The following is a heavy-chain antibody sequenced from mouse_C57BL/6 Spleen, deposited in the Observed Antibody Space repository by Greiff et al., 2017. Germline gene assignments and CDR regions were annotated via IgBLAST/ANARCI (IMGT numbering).Heavy chain of an antibody. D-gene: IGHD1-1*01. CDR1: GYTFTSYW. CDR3: ARDLTITAVVANGG. J-gene: IGHJ3*01. V-gene: IGHV1-64*01. CDR2: INPNSGST. Sequence: QVQLQQPGAELVKPGASVKLSCKASGYTFTSYWMHWVKQRPGQGLEWIGMINPNSGSTNYNEKFKSKATLTVDKSSSTAYMQLSSLTSEDSAVYYCARDLTITAVVANGGWGQGTLVTVAA.